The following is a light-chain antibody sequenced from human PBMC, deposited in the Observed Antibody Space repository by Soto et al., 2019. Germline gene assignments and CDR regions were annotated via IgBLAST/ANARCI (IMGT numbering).Light chain of an antibody. CDR3: SSYTSSSTPLYV. CDR1: SSDVGAYNY. J-gene: IGLJ1*01. Sequence: QSALTQPASVSGSPGQSITISCTGTSSDVGAYNYVSWYQQHPGKAPKLMIYDVSNRPSGVSNRFSGSESGNTASLTISGLQAEDEADYYCSSYTSSSTPLYVFGTGTKVTVL. V-gene: IGLV2-14*01. CDR2: DVS.